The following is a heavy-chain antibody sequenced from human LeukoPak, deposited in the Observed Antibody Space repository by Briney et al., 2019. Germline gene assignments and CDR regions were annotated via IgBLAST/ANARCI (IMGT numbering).Heavy chain of an antibody. V-gene: IGHV3-7*03. CDR1: GFTFSSYW. D-gene: IGHD3-3*01. J-gene: IGHJ4*02. CDR3: ARDPYDFWSGYPDY. CDR2: IKQDGSEK. Sequence: GGSLRLSCAASGFTFSSYWMSWVRQAPGKGLEWVANIKQDGSEKYYVDSVKGRFTISRDNAKNSLYLQMNSLRAEDTALYHCARDPYDFWSGYPDYWGQGTLVTVSS.